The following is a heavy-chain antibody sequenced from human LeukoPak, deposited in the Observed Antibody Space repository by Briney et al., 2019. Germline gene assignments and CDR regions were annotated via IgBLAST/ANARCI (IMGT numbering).Heavy chain of an antibody. CDR1: GFTFSGFW. V-gene: IGHV3-7*03. D-gene: IGHD3-10*01. J-gene: IGHJ3*02. Sequence: GGSLRLSCAVSGFTFSGFWMSWSRQAPGKGLEWVASINSDGSEGYYADVVKGRFTISRDNAKNSLYLQINSLRAEDTAVYYCARYGGPVTFDIWGQGTMVTVSS. CDR2: INSDGSEG. CDR3: ARYGGPVTFDI.